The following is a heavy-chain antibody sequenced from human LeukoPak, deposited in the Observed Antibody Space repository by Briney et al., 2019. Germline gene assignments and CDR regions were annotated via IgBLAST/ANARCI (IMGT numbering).Heavy chain of an antibody. D-gene: IGHD2-2*01. CDR1: GFSLSTSGMC. CDR3: ARIDVGPAAIRAFDI. J-gene: IGHJ3*02. Sequence: ESGPVLVKPTQTLTLTCTFSGFSLSTSGMCVSWIRQPPGKALEWLARIDWDDDKFYSTSLKTRLTISKDTSKNQVVLTMTNMDPVDTATYYCARIDVGPAAIRAFDIWGQGTMVTVSS. V-gene: IGHV2-70*16. CDR2: IDWDDDK.